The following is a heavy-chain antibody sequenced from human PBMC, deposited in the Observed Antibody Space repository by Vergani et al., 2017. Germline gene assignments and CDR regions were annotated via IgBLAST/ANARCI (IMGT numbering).Heavy chain of an antibody. CDR2: IFPSGNS. V-gene: IGHV4-38-2*01. CDR3: ARFRSGYFDY. Sequence: QVNLQESGPGLVKPSETLSLTCAVSGDSISSGNNWGWIRQPPGKGPEWIGYIFPSGNSDYNPSLKNRVSISLDKSKNQFSLWVNSVTAADTAVYYCARFRSGYFDYWGQGTLVTVSS. J-gene: IGHJ4*02. D-gene: IGHD2-15*01. CDR1: GDSISSGNN.